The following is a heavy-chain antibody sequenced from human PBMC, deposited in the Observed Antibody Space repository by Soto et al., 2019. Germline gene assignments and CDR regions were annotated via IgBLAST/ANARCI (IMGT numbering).Heavy chain of an antibody. V-gene: IGHV1-3*01. Sequence: ASVKVSCKASGYTFTSYAMHWVRQAPGQRLEWMGWINAGNGNTKYSQKFQGRVTITRDTSASTAYMELSSLRSEDTAVYYCAREEGYCSSTSCYTGWFDPWGQGTLVTVS. J-gene: IGHJ5*02. D-gene: IGHD2-2*02. CDR3: AREEGYCSSTSCYTGWFDP. CDR2: INAGNGNT. CDR1: GYTFTSYA.